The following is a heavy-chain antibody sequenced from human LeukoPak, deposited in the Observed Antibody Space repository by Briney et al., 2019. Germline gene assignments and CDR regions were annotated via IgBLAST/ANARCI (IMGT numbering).Heavy chain of an antibody. J-gene: IGHJ5*02. CDR2: IYSSGTT. CDR3: ARNLDHGWFDP. Sequence: SETLSLTCTVSGGSISNYYWSWTRQPAGKRLEWIGRIYSSGTTNYNPSLMSRVTMSVDTSKNQFSLKLSSVTAADTAVYYCARNLDHGWFDPWGQGTLVTVSS. D-gene: IGHD1-14*01. CDR1: GGSISNYY. V-gene: IGHV4-4*07.